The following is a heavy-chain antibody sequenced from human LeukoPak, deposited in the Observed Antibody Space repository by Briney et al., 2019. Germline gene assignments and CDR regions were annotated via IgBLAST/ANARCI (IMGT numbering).Heavy chain of an antibody. CDR2: ISVSGGRT. Sequence: PGGSLRLSCAASGFTISTYGLSWVRQAPGKGLEWVSSISVSGGRTDYADSVKARFTISRDNSKNTLNLQMNSLRVEDTATYYCAISQGWEPPHWFDPWGQGTLVTVSS. V-gene: IGHV3-23*01. CDR1: GFTISTYG. J-gene: IGHJ5*02. D-gene: IGHD1-26*01. CDR3: AISQGWEPPHWFDP.